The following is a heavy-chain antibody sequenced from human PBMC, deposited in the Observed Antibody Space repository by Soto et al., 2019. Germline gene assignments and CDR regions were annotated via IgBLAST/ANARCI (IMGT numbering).Heavy chain of an antibody. CDR1: GFTFTSSA. J-gene: IGHJ4*02. CDR3: AADAFWSGYSDFDY. CDR2: IVVGSGNT. D-gene: IGHD3-3*01. V-gene: IGHV1-58*01. Sequence: GASVKVSCKASGFTFTSSAVQWVRQARGQRLEWIGWIVVGSGNTNYAQKFQERVTITRDMSTSTAYMELSSLRSEDTAVYYCAADAFWSGYSDFDYWGQGTLVTVSS.